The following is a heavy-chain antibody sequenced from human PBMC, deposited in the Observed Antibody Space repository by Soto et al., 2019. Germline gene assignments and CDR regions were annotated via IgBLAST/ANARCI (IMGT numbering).Heavy chain of an antibody. J-gene: IGHJ3*01. CDR2: INAGNGNT. Sequence: AAVKVSCKASGYTFTSYAMHWVRQAPGQRLEWMGWINAGNGNTKYSQKFQGRVTITRDTSASTAYMELSSLRSEDTAVYYCARDSRRGGGSCYGPHTVHDRRDVSGQG. V-gene: IGHV1-3*01. CDR3: ARDSRRGGGSCYGPHTVHDRRDV. D-gene: IGHD2-15*01. CDR1: GYTFTSYA.